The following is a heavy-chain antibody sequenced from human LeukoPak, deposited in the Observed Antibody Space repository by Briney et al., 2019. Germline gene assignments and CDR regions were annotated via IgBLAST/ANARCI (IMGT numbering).Heavy chain of an antibody. CDR1: GGSFSGYY. CDR3: ARAPSGFHYYYYYGMDV. D-gene: IGHD1-26*01. V-gene: IGHV4-34*01. Sequence: SETLSLTCAVYGGSFSGYYWSWIRQPPGKGLEWIGEINHSGSTNYNPSLKSRVTISVDTSKNQLSLKLSSVTAADTAVYYCARAPSGFHYYYYYGMDVWGQGTTVTVSS. J-gene: IGHJ6*02. CDR2: INHSGST.